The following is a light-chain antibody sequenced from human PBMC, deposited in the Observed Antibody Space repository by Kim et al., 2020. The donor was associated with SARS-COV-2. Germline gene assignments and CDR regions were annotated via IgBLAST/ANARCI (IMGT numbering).Light chain of an antibody. CDR2: DAS. Sequence: EIVMTQSPATLSVSPGERVTLSCRASETVSNKLAWYQQKPGQAPSLLIYDASSRAAGIPARFRGSGSGTEFTLTITSLQSEDSAVYYCQQFKDWPPLTFGGGTKVEI. CDR1: ETVSNK. J-gene: IGKJ4*01. CDR3: QQFKDWPPLT. V-gene: IGKV3D-15*01.